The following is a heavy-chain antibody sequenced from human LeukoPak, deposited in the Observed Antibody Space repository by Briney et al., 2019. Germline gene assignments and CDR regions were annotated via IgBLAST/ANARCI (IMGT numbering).Heavy chain of an antibody. CDR2: ISSSSSYI. V-gene: IGHV3-21*01. J-gene: IGHJ4*02. CDR1: GFTFSTYS. CDR3: ARDQKFQALDY. Sequence: GGSLRLSCAASGFTFSTYSMNWVRQAPGKGLEWVSSISSSSSYIYYADSVKGRFTISRDNAKNSLYLQMNSLRAEDTAVYYCARDQKFQALDYWGQGTLVTVSS.